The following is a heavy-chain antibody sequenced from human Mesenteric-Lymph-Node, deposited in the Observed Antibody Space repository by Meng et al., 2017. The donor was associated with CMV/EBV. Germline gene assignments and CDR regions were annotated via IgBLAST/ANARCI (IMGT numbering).Heavy chain of an antibody. CDR2: IIPILGIA. CDR3: AGGIAAAGSRWFDP. Sequence: QVQLGQSGAEVKKPGSSVKFSCKASGGTFLSYTISWVRQAPGQGLEWMGRIIPILGIANYAQKFQGRVTITADKSTSTAYMELSSLRSEDTAVYYCAGGIAAAGSRWFDPWGQGTLVTVSS. D-gene: IGHD6-13*01. V-gene: IGHV1-69*02. J-gene: IGHJ5*02. CDR1: GGTFLSYT.